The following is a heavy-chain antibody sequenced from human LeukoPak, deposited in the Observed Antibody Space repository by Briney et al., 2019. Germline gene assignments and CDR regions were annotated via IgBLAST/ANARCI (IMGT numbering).Heavy chain of an antibody. Sequence: SLRLSCAASGFTFDDYAMHWVRQAPGKGLEWVSGISWNSGSIGYADSVKGRFTISRDNAKNSLYLQMNSLRAEDTALYYCAKDRGNTVSYYYFDYWGQGTQVTVSS. CDR2: ISWNSGSI. CDR1: GFTFDDYA. CDR3: AKDRGNTVSYYYFDY. J-gene: IGHJ4*02. V-gene: IGHV3-9*01. D-gene: IGHD3-10*01.